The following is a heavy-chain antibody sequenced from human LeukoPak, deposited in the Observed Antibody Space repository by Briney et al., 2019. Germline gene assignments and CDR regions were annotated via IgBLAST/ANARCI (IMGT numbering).Heavy chain of an antibody. D-gene: IGHD6-19*01. CDR1: GGSISSSSYY. Sequence: NSSETLSLTCTVSGGSISSSSYYWGWIRQPPGKGLEWIGSIYYSGSTYYNPSLKSRVTISVDTSKNQFSLKLSSVTAADTAVYYCARERWLEPAVFGGQGTLVTVSS. CDR2: IYYSGST. J-gene: IGHJ4*02. V-gene: IGHV4-39*07. CDR3: ARERWLEPAVF.